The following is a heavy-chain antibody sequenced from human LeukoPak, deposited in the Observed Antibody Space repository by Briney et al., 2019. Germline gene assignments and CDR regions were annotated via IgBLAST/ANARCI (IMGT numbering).Heavy chain of an antibody. CDR3: ARETRVALAYYYGPGTTWYFDY. Sequence: SETLSLTCTVSGGSISSYYWSWIRQPAGKGLEWIGRIYTSGSTNYNPSLKSRVTMSVDTSKSQFSLKLSSVTAADTAVYYCARETRVALAYYYGPGTTWYFDYWGQGTLVTVSS. CDR1: GGSISSYY. V-gene: IGHV4-4*07. CDR2: IYTSGST. J-gene: IGHJ4*02. D-gene: IGHD3-10*01.